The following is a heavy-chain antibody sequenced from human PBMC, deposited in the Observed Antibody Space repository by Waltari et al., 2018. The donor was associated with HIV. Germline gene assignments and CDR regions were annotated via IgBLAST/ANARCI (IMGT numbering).Heavy chain of an antibody. J-gene: IGHJ3*02. V-gene: IGHV3-21*01. D-gene: IGHD4-17*01. CDR1: GFTFSSYR. Sequence: EVQLVESGGGLVKPGGSLRLSCAASGFTFSSYRMNWVRQAPENGLEWVSSISSSSNYIYYADSVKGRFTISRDNAKNSLYLQMNSLRAEDTAVYYCARGLMTTSFHDAIDIWGQGTMVTVSS. CDR3: ARGLMTTSFHDAIDI. CDR2: ISSSSNYI.